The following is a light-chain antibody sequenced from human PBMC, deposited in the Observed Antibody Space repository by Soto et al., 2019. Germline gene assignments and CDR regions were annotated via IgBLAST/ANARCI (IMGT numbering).Light chain of an antibody. J-gene: IGLJ1*01. CDR1: SSDIGTYDH. V-gene: IGLV2-14*01. CDR2: SVS. CDR3: ISYTGSRSYV. Sequence: QSALTQPASVSGSPGQSSTISCSGTSSDIGTYDHVAWFQQFPGKTPKLMIYSVSNRPSGVSYRFSGSKSGNTASLTISGLQAEDEADYYCISYTGSRSYVFGTGTQLTVL.